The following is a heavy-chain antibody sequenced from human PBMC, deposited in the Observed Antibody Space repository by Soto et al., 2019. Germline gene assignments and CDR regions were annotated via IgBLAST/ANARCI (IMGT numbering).Heavy chain of an antibody. D-gene: IGHD5-12*01. CDR3: ARDKSGRDGYNYYYYGMDV. J-gene: IGHJ6*02. Sequence: LSLTCTVSGGSISSYYWSWIRQPPGKGLEWIGYIYYSGSTNYNPSLKSRVTISVDTSKNQFSLKLSSVTAADTAVYYCARDKSGRDGYNYYYYGMDVWGQGTTVTSP. V-gene: IGHV4-59*01. CDR2: IYYSGST. CDR1: GGSISSYY.